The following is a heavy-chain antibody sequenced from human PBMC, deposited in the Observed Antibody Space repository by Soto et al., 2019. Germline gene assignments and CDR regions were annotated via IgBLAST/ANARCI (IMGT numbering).Heavy chain of an antibody. CDR2: IYRDDDK. CDR3: AHSGMITFGTQFDY. V-gene: IGHV2-5*02. CDR1: GFSLSTSGVG. Sequence: GSGPTLVNPAQTLTLTCTFSGFSLSTSGVGVGWIRQPPGKALEWLALIYRDDDKRYSPSLKSRLTITKDTSKNQVVLTMTNMDPVDTATYYCAHSGMITFGTQFDYWGQGTLVTVSS. D-gene: IGHD3-16*01. J-gene: IGHJ4*02.